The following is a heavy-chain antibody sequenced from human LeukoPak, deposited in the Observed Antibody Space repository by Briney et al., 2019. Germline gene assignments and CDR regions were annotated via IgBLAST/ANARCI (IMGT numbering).Heavy chain of an antibody. Sequence: TGGSLRLSCAASGFTFSSHWMHWVRQAPGKGLVCVARIKSDGTYRDYGDSVRGRFTISRDNAKDTLYLQMNSLRAEDTAVYYCVRDDRSYGVDYWGQGTPVTVSS. CDR2: IKSDGTYR. V-gene: IGHV3-74*01. CDR3: VRDDRSYGVDY. CDR1: GFTFSSHW. D-gene: IGHD4-17*01. J-gene: IGHJ4*02.